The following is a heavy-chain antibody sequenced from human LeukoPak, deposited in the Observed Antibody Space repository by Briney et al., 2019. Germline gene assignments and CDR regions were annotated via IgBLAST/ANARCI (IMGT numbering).Heavy chain of an antibody. V-gene: IGHV5-51*01. CDR2: IYPGDSDT. Sequence: GESLKISCKGSGYSFTSYWIGWVRQMPGKGLEWMGIIYPGDSDTRYSPSFQGQVTISADKSISTAYLQWSSLKASDTAMYYCARLNLGYCSGGSCYGAYYFDYWGQGTLVTVSS. J-gene: IGHJ4*02. CDR1: GYSFTSYW. CDR3: ARLNLGYCSGGSCYGAYYFDY. D-gene: IGHD2-15*01.